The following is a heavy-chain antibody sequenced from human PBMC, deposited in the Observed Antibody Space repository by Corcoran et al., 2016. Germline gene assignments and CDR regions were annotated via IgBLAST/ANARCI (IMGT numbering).Heavy chain of an antibody. CDR3: SGVIEGLFDP. J-gene: IGHJ5*02. V-gene: IGHV3-73*01. D-gene: IGHD3-22*01. Sequence: AASVKGRFTISRDDSKNTAYLQMNSLKTEDTAVYYCSGVIEGLFDPWGQGTLFNVSS.